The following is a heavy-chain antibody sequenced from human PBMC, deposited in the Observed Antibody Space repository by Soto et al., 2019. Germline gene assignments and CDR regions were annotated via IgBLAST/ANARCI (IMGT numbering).Heavy chain of an antibody. CDR2: INAGNSDT. CDR1: GYTFTSYA. CDR3: ARDFSIVVVAPGY. J-gene: IGHJ4*02. D-gene: IGHD2-2*01. Sequence: SVKVSCKPSGYTFTSYAMHWERQAPGQRLEWMGWINAGNSDTTYSQKFQGRVTITSDTSARTAYMELTSLTSEDTAVYYCARDFSIVVVAPGYWGQGTLVTVSS. V-gene: IGHV1-3*01.